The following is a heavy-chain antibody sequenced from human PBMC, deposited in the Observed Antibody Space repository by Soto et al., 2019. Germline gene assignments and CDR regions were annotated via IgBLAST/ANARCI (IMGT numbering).Heavy chain of an antibody. Sequence: EVQLVESGGGLVQPGGSLRLSCAASGLTFSSYSMNWVRQAPGKGLEWVSYISSSSSTIYYADSVKGRFTISRDNAKNSLYLQMNSLRAEDTAVYYCASCCSGGSWTLDYWGQGTLVTVSS. V-gene: IGHV3-48*01. J-gene: IGHJ4*02. D-gene: IGHD2-15*01. CDR2: ISSSSSTI. CDR1: GLTFSSYS. CDR3: ASCCSGGSWTLDY.